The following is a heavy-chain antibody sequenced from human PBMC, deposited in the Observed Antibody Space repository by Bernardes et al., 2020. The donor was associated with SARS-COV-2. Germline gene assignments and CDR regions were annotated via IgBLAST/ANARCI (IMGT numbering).Heavy chain of an antibody. Sequence: ASVKVSCKTSGYTFSTYDITWVREAPGQRLEWLGWISGNSVKTNYAQKVQDRITLTTDTSTRTAYMELRSLRSDDTAIYYCARTGRGWDRQGVLDFWGQGTLVTVSS. J-gene: IGHJ4*02. CDR2: ISGNSVKT. V-gene: IGHV1-18*01. CDR3: ARTGRGWDRQGVLDF. D-gene: IGHD1-26*01. CDR1: GYTFSTYD.